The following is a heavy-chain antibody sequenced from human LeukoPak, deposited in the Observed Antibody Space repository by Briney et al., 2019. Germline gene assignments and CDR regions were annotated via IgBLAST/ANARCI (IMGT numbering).Heavy chain of an antibody. CDR2: IKQDGSEK. J-gene: IGHJ4*02. CDR3: AKDITMVRGSQHPRGLDY. Sequence: GGSLRLSCAASGFTFSSYSMNWVRQAPGKGLEWVANIKQDGSEKYYVDSVKGRFTISRDNSKNTLYLQMNSLRAEDTAVYYCAKDITMVRGSQHPRGLDYWGQGTLVTVSS. CDR1: GFTFSSYS. D-gene: IGHD3-10*01. V-gene: IGHV3-7*01.